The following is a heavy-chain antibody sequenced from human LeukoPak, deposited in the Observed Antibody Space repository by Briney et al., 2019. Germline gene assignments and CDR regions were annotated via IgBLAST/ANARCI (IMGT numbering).Heavy chain of an antibody. D-gene: IGHD1-26*01. CDR3: ASSGSYRFDY. CDR2: IKQDGSEK. Sequence: PGGSLRLSCAASGFTFSSYWMSWVRQAPGKGLEWVANIKQDGSEKHYVDSVKGRFTISRDNAKNSLYLQMNSLRDEDTAVYYCASSGSYRFDYWGQGTLVTVSS. V-gene: IGHV3-7*01. CDR1: GFTFSSYW. J-gene: IGHJ4*02.